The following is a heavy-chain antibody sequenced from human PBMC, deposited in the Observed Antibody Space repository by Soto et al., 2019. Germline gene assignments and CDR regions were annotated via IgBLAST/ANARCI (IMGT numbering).Heavy chain of an antibody. CDR2: INSDGSST. Sequence: EVQLVESGGGLVQPGGSLRLSCAASGFTFSSYWMHWVRQAPGKGLVWVSRINSDGSSTSYADSVKGRCTISRDNAKNTPYLQMNSLRAEDTAVYCGASGIPLSSFALWYWGQGTLVAVSS. D-gene: IGHD1-1*01. CDR1: GFTFSSYW. J-gene: IGHJ4*02. CDR3: ASGIPLSSFALWY. V-gene: IGHV3-74*01.